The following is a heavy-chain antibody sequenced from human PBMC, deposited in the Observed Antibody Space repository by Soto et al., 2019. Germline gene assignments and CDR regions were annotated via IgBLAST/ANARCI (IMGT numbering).Heavy chain of an antibody. V-gene: IGHV1-69*02. D-gene: IGHD2-8*01. CDR3: ARVEGTRTTNFYHYMDV. J-gene: IGHJ6*03. Sequence: VQLVQSGAEVKRPGSSVKVSCKAPVGTFSDYNIAWVRQARGQGLEWMGRIIPKLGITNYGNKFQARVRITADKATSTAYMELTSLRYEDTAVYFCARVEGTRTTNFYHYMDVWGEGTAVTVS. CDR2: IIPKLGIT. CDR1: VGTFSDYN.